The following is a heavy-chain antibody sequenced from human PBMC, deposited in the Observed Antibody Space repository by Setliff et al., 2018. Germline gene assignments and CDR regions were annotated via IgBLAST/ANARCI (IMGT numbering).Heavy chain of an antibody. V-gene: IGHV3-48*01. Sequence: GGSLRLSCAASGFTFSSYSMNWVRQAPGKGLEWVSYINSGSSTIYYADSVKGRFTISRDDSKKTVDLQMNSLRADDTAVYYCVKDVVKFWSGSGALDFWGPGTLVTVSS. D-gene: IGHD3-3*01. J-gene: IGHJ4*02. CDR2: INSGSSTI. CDR3: VKDVVKFWSGSGALDF. CDR1: GFTFSSYS.